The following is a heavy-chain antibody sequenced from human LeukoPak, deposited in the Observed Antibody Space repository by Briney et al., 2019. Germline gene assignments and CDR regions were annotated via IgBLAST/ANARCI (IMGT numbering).Heavy chain of an antibody. CDR3: ARDVGVPAAHAWFDP. V-gene: IGHV1-2*06. CDR1: GYTFTGYY. D-gene: IGHD2-2*01. CDR2: INPNSGGT. Sequence: GRSLRLSCAASGYTFTGYYMHWVRQAPGQGLEWMGRINPNSGGTNYAQKFQGRVTMTRDTSISTAYMELSRLRSDDTAVYYCARDVGVPAAHAWFDPWGQGTLVTVSS. J-gene: IGHJ5*02.